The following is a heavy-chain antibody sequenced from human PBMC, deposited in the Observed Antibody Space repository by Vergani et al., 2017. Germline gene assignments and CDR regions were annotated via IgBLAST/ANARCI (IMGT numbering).Heavy chain of an antibody. Sequence: QLQLQESGPGLVKPSETLSLTCTVSGGSISSSSHYWSWIRQPPGKGLEWIGYIYYSGITNYNPSLKSRVTISVDTSKNQFSLKLSSVTAADTAVYYCARGIYDFWSGYSYYYGMDVWGQGTTVTVSS. CDR3: ARGIYDFWSGYSYYYGMDV. D-gene: IGHD3-3*01. CDR2: IYYSGIT. J-gene: IGHJ6*02. CDR1: GGSISSSSHY. V-gene: IGHV4-61*01.